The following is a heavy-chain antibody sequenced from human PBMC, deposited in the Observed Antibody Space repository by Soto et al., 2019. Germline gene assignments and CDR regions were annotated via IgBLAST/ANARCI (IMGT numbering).Heavy chain of an antibody. CDR3: ARAGGTVAAINFYGLDV. Sequence: PSETLSLTCTVSGDSISSGGSYWTWIRQHPGKGLGWIGYTYYIGSPYYNPSLQSRVTISVDTSKNQVSLKLSSVTAADTAVYYCARAGGTVAAINFYGLDVWGQGTTVTVSS. V-gene: IGHV4-31*03. CDR2: TYYIGSP. CDR1: GDSISSGGSY. D-gene: IGHD1-26*01. J-gene: IGHJ6*02.